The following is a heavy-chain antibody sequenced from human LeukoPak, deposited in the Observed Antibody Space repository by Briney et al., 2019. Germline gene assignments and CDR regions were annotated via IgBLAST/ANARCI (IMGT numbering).Heavy chain of an antibody. D-gene: IGHD5-18*01. Sequence: PGGSLRLSCGASGFTFSNYGMLWVRQAPGKGLEWVAFIRYDGNNKLYADSMKGRFTISRDNSKNTLYLHINSLRAEDTAVYYCARDRGYSYGFDYWGQGTLVTVSS. V-gene: IGHV3-30*02. CDR1: GFTFSNYG. CDR3: ARDRGYSYGFDY. CDR2: IRYDGNNK. J-gene: IGHJ4*02.